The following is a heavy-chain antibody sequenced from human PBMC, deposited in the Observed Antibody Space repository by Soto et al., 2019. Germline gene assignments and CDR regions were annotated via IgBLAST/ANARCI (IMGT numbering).Heavy chain of an antibody. CDR2: IYYSGGT. CDR3: ARDTGWGLGY. Sequence: QVQLQESGPGLVRPSGTLSLTCAVSGDSINSNYCWTWVRQPPGKGLEWIAEIYYSGGTSYNPSLESRVTISMDKSKNPFSLNLTSVTAADTAMYYCARDTGWGLGYWGQGTLVTVSS. D-gene: IGHD6-19*01. V-gene: IGHV4-4*02. CDR1: GDSINSNYC. J-gene: IGHJ4*02.